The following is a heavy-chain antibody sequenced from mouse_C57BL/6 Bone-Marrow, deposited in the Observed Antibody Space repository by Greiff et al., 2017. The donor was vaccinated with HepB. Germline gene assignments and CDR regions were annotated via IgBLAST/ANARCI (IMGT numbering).Heavy chain of an antibody. CDR3: ARPLNYGSTNMDY. CDR1: GFTFSSYG. V-gene: IGHV5-6*01. Sequence: EVKVVESGGDLVKPGGSLKLSCAASGFTFSSYGMSWVRQTPDKRLEWVATISSGGSYTYYPDSVKGRFTISRDNAKNTLYLQMSSLKSEDTAMYYCARPLNYGSTNMDYWGQGTSVTVSS. CDR2: ISSGGSYT. J-gene: IGHJ4*01. D-gene: IGHD1-1*01.